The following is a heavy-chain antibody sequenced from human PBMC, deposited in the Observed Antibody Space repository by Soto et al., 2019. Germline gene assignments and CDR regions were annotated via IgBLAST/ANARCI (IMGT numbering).Heavy chain of an antibody. J-gene: IGHJ4*02. CDR2: VSYDGRKS. CDR1: GFTFSSFG. D-gene: IGHD3-22*01. CDR3: AKILYDSYTSPLDY. Sequence: QVQLVESGGGVVQPGMSLTLSCSASGFTFSSFGMHWVRQAPGKGLEWVAIVSYDGRKSYYADSVKGRFIISRDNXXNTLYLQMFSLRVEDTAVYHCAKILYDSYTSPLDYWGQGTLVTVSS. V-gene: IGHV3-30*18.